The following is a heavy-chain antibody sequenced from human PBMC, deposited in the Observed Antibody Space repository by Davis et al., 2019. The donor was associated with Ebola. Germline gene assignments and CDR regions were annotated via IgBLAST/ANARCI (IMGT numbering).Heavy chain of an antibody. Sequence: GESLKISCKASGYSFPNHWITWVRQLPAKGLERVGRIDPSDSETNYSPSTQGHVTISVDKSITTAYLQWSSLEASDTGMYYCAKSPRGGVYDFGMDVWGQGTTVTVSS. J-gene: IGHJ6*02. CDR2: IDPSDSET. V-gene: IGHV5-10-1*01. CDR1: GYSFPNHW. CDR3: AKSPRGGVYDFGMDV.